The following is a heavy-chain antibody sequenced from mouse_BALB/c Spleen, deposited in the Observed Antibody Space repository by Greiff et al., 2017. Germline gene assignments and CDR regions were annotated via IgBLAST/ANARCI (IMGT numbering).Heavy chain of an antibody. V-gene: IGHV1-54*01. D-gene: IGHD1-2*01. CDR1: GYAFTNYL. CDR2: INPGSGGT. J-gene: IGHJ2*01. Sequence: QVQLKQSGAELVRPGTSVKVSCKASGYAFTNYLIEWVKQRPGQGLEWIGVINPGSGGTNYNEKFKGKATLTADKSSSTAYMQLSSLTSDDSAVYFCARKATAPTAYFDYWGQGTTLTVSS. CDR3: ARKATAPTAYFDY.